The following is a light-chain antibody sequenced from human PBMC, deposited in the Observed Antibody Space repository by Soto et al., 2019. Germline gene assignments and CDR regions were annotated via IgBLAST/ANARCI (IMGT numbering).Light chain of an antibody. V-gene: IGKV1-5*01. CDR3: QQYHSYWT. CDR1: QSFTDW. Sequence: DIQMTQSPCTLSASVGDRVTIACRASQSFTDWLAWSQQKPGKAPKLLIYDASTLESGVPSRFSGSGSGTEFTLTISSLQTDDFSTYYCQQYHSYWTFGQGTKAAIK. CDR2: DAS. J-gene: IGKJ1*01.